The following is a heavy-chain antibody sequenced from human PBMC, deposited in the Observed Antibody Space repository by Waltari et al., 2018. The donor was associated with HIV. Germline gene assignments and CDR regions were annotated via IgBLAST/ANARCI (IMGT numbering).Heavy chain of an antibody. J-gene: IGHJ2*01. Sequence: QVQLVESGGGVVQAGGSLRLACAASGFTFSSYGMHWVRKAPGKGLEWVAFIRYDGSNKYYGDSVKGRFTISRDNSKNTLYLQMNSLRAEDTAVYYCAKGGMIVVAMYCDLWGRGTLLTVSS. V-gene: IGHV3-30*02. CDR1: GFTFSSYG. D-gene: IGHD3-22*01. CDR3: AKGGMIVVAMYCDL. CDR2: IRYDGSNK.